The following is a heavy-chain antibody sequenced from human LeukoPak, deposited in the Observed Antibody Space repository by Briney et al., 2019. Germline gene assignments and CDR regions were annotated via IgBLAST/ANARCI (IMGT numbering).Heavy chain of an antibody. CDR3: ARGLSSSWPRINDY. D-gene: IGHD6-13*01. CDR1: GFTFSNYA. CDR2: IYSGGST. J-gene: IGHJ4*02. V-gene: IGHV3-53*01. Sequence: GGSLRLSCAASGFTFSNYAMSWVRQAPGKGLEWVSVIYSGGSTYYADSVKGRFTISRDNSKNTLYLQMNSLRAEDTAVYYCARGLSSSWPRINDYWGQGTLVTVSS.